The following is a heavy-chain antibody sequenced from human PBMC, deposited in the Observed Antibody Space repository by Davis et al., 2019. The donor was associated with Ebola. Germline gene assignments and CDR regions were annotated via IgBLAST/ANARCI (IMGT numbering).Heavy chain of an antibody. Sequence: PGGSLRLSCAASGFTFSSYAMHWARQAPGKGLEWVSFISSSSNYIYYADSVKGRFTVSRDNAKNSLYLQMNSLRAEDTAVYYCAKDFYDSSGRYFDYWGQGTLVTVSS. CDR2: ISSSSNYI. CDR3: AKDFYDSSGRYFDY. D-gene: IGHD3-22*01. CDR1: GFTFSSYA. V-gene: IGHV3-21*01. J-gene: IGHJ4*02.